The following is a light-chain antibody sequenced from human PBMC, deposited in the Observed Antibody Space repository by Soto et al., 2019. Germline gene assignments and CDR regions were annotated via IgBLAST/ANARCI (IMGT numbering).Light chain of an antibody. CDR1: QSIDSW. Sequence: DIQMPQSPSTLSASVGDRVTIACRASQSIDSWLAWYQQKPWKAPKFLIYDASDLESGVPSRFSGSGSGTEFSLTISSLPPDEFATYYSQQYRGNPFTFGQGTKVETK. V-gene: IGKV1-5*01. J-gene: IGKJ2*01. CDR3: QQYRGNPFT. CDR2: DAS.